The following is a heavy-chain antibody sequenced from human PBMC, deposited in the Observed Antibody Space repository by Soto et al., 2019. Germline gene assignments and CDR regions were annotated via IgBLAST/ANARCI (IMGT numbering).Heavy chain of an antibody. CDR2: FGVYNVKK. V-gene: IGHV1-18*01. CDR1: GYTFTTYL. D-gene: IGHD3-10*01. CDR3: ARSGPPAGY. Sequence: QVQLVQSGAEVKKPGASVKVSCKASGYTFTTYLFTWWRRPPGQGLGGWGGFGVYNVKKNNEQRLKGRVTMTTDTSTTTAYMELRSLRSDDTAVYYCARSGPPAGYWGQGTXVT. J-gene: IGHJ4*02.